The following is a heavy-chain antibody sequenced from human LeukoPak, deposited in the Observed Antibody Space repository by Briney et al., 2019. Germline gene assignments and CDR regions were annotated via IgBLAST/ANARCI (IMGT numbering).Heavy chain of an antibody. D-gene: IGHD3-22*01. CDR2: INEDGSEK. CDR1: GFTFSNYW. CDR3: ARRPGGYYDSNGILEYFEY. Sequence: GGSLTLSCTASGFTFSNYWMMWVRQAPGKGLEWVANINEDGSEKYYADSVEGRFTISRDNAKNSLDLQMNSLRAEDTAVYYCARRPGGYYDSNGILEYFEYWGQGTLVTVSS. J-gene: IGHJ4*02. V-gene: IGHV3-7*01.